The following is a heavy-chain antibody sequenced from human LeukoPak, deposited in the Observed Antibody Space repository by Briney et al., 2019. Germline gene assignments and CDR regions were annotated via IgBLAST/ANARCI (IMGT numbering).Heavy chain of an antibody. D-gene: IGHD5-24*01. Sequence: GASVKVSCKASGYTFTSYYMHWVRQAPGQGLEWMGIINPSRGSTSQVQTFQGRVTMTRDMSTSTVSMELSSLRSEDTAVYYCARDGGDGYKANWFDTWGQGTLVTVSS. CDR3: ARDGGDGYKANWFDT. V-gene: IGHV1-46*01. J-gene: IGHJ5*02. CDR1: GYTFTSYY. CDR2: INPSRGST.